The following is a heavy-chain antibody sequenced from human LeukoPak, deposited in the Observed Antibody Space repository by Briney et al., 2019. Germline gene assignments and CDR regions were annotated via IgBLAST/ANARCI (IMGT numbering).Heavy chain of an antibody. V-gene: IGHV3-21*01. Sequence: GGSLRLSCAASGFIFSSYSMNWVRQAPGKGLEWVSSISSSSSYIYYADSVKGRFTISRDNAKNSLYLQMNSLRTEDTAVYYCARDPGYLFDYWGQGTLVTVSS. CDR1: GFIFSSYS. CDR2: ISSSSSYI. J-gene: IGHJ4*02. CDR3: ARDPGYLFDY. D-gene: IGHD5-12*01.